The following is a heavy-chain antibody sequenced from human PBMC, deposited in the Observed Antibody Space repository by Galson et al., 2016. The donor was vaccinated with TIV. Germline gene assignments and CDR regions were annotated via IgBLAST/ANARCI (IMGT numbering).Heavy chain of an antibody. J-gene: IGHJ4*02. CDR3: ARVLELAGTDY. CDR1: GYTFTSYY. D-gene: IGHD6-19*01. Sequence: SVKVSCKASGYTFTSYYMHWVRQAPGQGLEWMGIINPSGGSTSYAQKFQGRVTMTRDTSTSTVYMELSSLRSEDTAGYYCARVLELAGTDYWGQGTLVTVSS. V-gene: IGHV1-46*01. CDR2: INPSGGST.